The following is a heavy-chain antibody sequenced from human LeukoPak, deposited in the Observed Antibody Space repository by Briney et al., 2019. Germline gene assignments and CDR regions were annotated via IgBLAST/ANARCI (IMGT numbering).Heavy chain of an antibody. Sequence: GGSLRLSCAASGFTFSSYWMSWVRQAPGKGLEWVANIKQDGSEKYYVDSVKGRFTISRDNAKNSLYLQMNSLRAEDTAVYYCARDVRAMVPPYFDYWGQGTLVTVSS. CDR2: IKQDGSEK. CDR1: GFTFSSYW. V-gene: IGHV3-7*01. J-gene: IGHJ4*02. CDR3: ARDVRAMVPPYFDY. D-gene: IGHD5-18*01.